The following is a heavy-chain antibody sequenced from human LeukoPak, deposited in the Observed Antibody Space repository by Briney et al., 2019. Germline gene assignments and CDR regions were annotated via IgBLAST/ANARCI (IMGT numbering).Heavy chain of an antibody. CDR1: SGSISNYY. J-gene: IGHJ4*02. V-gene: IGHV4-59*01. Sequence: KPSETLSLTCTVSSGSISNYYWSWIRQPPGKGLEWIGYIYYSGSTNYNPSLKSRVTISVDTSKNQFSLKLSSVTAADTAVYYCARGGIAAAGVDYWGQGTLVTVSS. CDR3: ARGGIAAAGVDY. CDR2: IYYSGST. D-gene: IGHD6-13*01.